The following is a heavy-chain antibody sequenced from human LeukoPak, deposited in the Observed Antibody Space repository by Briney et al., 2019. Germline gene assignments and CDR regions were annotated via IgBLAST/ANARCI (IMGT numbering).Heavy chain of an antibody. V-gene: IGHV1-46*01. D-gene: IGHD1-26*01. Sequence: ASVKVPCKASGYTFTRYYMHWVRQAPGQGLEWMGIINPSGGSTSYAQKFQGRVTMTRDTSTSTVYMELSSLRSEDTAVYYCARDQRGSYYYYYYGMDVWGQGTTVTVSS. CDR2: INPSGGST. CDR3: ARDQRGSYYYYYYGMDV. CDR1: GYTFTRYY. J-gene: IGHJ6*02.